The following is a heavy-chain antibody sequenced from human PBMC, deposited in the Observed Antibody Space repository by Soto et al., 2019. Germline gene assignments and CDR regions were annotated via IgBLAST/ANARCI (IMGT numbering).Heavy chain of an antibody. CDR3: ATQIDTVMVFRD. V-gene: IGHV1-18*01. Sequence: QVQLVQSGAEVKKPGASVKVSCKASDKTFLSYGISWVRQGPGQGLEWMGWISPYNGNTNYAQNVQGRVTMTTDTSTSTAYMELRSLRSDDTAVYYCATQIDTVMVFRDWGQGTLVTVSS. CDR1: DKTFLSYG. CDR2: ISPYNGNT. J-gene: IGHJ4*02. D-gene: IGHD5-18*01.